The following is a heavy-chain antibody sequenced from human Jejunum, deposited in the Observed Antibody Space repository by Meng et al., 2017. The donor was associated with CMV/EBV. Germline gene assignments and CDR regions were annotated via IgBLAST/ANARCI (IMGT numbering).Heavy chain of an antibody. CDR1: FTFSRYW. D-gene: IGHD2-21*01. J-gene: IGHJ3*02. CDR3: ARVIAREESAFSAFDI. CDR2: GVPDGSGT. V-gene: IGHV3-7*01. Sequence: FTFSRYWMSWVRQGPGKRLEWVASGVPDGSGTDYLEYVRGQFAISRDNARNSLYLNLDSLRAQDTAVYYCARVIAREESAFSAFDIWGRGTMVTVSS.